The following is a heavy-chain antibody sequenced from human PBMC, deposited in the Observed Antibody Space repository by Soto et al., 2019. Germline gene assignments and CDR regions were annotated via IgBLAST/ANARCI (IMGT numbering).Heavy chain of an antibody. J-gene: IGHJ5*02. Sequence: SETLSLTCAVYGGSFSGYYWSWIRQPPGKGLEWIGEINHSGSTNYNPSLKSRVTISVDTSKNQFSLKLSSVTAADTAVYYCARGGLFVVVPAAISGWFDPWGQGTLVTVSS. V-gene: IGHV4-34*01. CDR2: INHSGST. CDR1: GGSFSGYY. CDR3: ARGGLFVVVPAAISGWFDP. D-gene: IGHD2-2*01.